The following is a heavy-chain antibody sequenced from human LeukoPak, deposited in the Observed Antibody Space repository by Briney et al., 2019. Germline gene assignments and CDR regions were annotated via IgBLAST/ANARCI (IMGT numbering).Heavy chain of an antibody. CDR2: LSGDGSST. Sequence: GGSLRLSCVASGFTFSTYWMHWVRQAPGKGLLWVSRLSGDGSSTKYADSLKGRFTISRDNAKNTLYLQMNSLRAEDTAVYFCARDMLSPDSYGMDVWGQGTTVTVSS. D-gene: IGHD3-10*02. CDR3: ARDMLSPDSYGMDV. V-gene: IGHV3-74*03. J-gene: IGHJ6*02. CDR1: GFTFSTYW.